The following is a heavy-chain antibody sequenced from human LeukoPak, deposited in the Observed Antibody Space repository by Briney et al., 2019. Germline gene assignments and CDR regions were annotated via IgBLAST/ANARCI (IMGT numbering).Heavy chain of an antibody. CDR1: GFIFSSYA. CDR3: AKRGTEYYFDY. V-gene: IGHV3-23*01. D-gene: IGHD1-14*01. Sequence: PGGSLRLSCAASGFIFSSYAMSWVRQAPGKGLEWVSAVRGSGGSTYYADSVKGRFTISRGNSKNTLYLQMNSLRAEDTAVYYCAKRGTEYYFDYWGQGTLVTVSS. J-gene: IGHJ4*02. CDR2: VRGSGGST.